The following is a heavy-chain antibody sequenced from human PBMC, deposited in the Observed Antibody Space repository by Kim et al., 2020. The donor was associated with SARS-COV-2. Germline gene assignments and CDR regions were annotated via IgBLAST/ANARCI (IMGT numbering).Heavy chain of an antibody. Sequence: SETLSLTCAVYGGSFSGYYWSWIRQPPGKGLEWIGEINHSGSTNYNPSLKSRVTISVDTSKNQFSLKLSSVTAADTAVYYCARGTVDPRWGFDYWGQGTLVTVSS. CDR2: INHSGST. CDR1: GGSFSGYY. V-gene: IGHV4-34*01. CDR3: ARGTVDPRWGFDY. J-gene: IGHJ4*02. D-gene: IGHD3-16*01.